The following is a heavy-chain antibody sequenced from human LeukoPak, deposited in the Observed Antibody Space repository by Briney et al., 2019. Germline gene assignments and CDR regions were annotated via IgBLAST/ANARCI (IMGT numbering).Heavy chain of an antibody. D-gene: IGHD5-18*01. CDR3: ARGSVDTAIVDAFDI. Sequence: PGGSLRLSCAASGFTFSSYGMHWVRQAAGKGLGWVAVIWYDGSNKYYADSVKGRFTISRDNSKNTLYLRMNSLRAEDTAVYYCARGSVDTAIVDAFDIWGQGTMVTVSS. CDR1: GFTFSSYG. V-gene: IGHV3-33*01. CDR2: IWYDGSNK. J-gene: IGHJ3*02.